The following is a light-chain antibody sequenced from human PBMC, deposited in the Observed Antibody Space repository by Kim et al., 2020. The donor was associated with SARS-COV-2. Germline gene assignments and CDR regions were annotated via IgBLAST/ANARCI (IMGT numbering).Light chain of an antibody. CDR3: QHINSYPT. CDR1: QDIGSY. Sequence: IQLTQSPSSLSAYVGDRVTITCRASQDIGSYLAWYQQTPGKAPKLLIYHASTLQRGVPSRFSGSGSGTDFTLTISTLQPDDFATYYCQHINSYPTFGHGTKVDIK. J-gene: IGKJ3*01. CDR2: HAS. V-gene: IGKV1-9*01.